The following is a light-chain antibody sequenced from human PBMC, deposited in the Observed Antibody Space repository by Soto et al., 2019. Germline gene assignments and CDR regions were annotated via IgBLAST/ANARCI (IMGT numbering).Light chain of an antibody. J-gene: IGLJ2*01. CDR1: NSNIGSNY. CDR2: RNN. V-gene: IGLV1-47*01. CDR3: ATWDDSLSGVV. Sequence: QSVLTQPPSASGTPGPRVTISFSGSNSNIGSNYVYWYQQLPGTAPKLLIYRNNQRPSGVPDRFSGSKSGTSASLAISGLRSEDEADYYCATWDDSLSGVVFGGGTQLTVL.